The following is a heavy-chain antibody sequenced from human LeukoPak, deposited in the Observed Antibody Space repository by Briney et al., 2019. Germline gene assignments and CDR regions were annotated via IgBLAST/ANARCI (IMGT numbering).Heavy chain of an antibody. Sequence: GGSLRLSCPASGFTFSSYGMSWVRLAPGKGLEWVSAISGSGGSTYYADSVKGRFTISRDNSKNTLYLQMNSLRAEDTAVYYCAKIGFCGGDCYSKWGQGTLVTVSS. CDR2: ISGSGGST. V-gene: IGHV3-23*01. CDR3: AKIGFCGGDCYSK. D-gene: IGHD2-21*02. J-gene: IGHJ4*02. CDR1: GFTFSSYG.